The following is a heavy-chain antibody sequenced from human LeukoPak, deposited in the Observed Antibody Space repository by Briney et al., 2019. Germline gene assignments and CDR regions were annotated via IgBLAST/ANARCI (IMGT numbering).Heavy chain of an antibody. CDR2: IIPIFGTA. J-gene: IGHJ4*02. V-gene: IGHV1-69*05. D-gene: IGHD5-18*01. CDR3: ARGEDTAMVTDY. CDR1: GGTFSSYA. Sequence: GASVKVSCKASGGTFSSYANSWVRQAPGQGLEWMGGIIPIFGTANYAQKFQGRVTITTDESTSTAYMELSSLRSEDTAVYYCARGEDTAMVTDYWGQGTLVTVSS.